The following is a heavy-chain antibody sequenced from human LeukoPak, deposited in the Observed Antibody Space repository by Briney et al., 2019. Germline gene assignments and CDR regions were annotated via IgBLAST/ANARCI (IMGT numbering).Heavy chain of an antibody. CDR1: RFTFSDYI. CDR3: TRDGGEGGNSAFDI. CDR2: IRRGTNSYTT. Sequence: PGGSLRLSCAASRFTFSDYILDWVRQAPGKGLEWVGRIRRGTNSYTTEYAASVKGRFIISRDDSKNSLYLHMNSLKTEDTAVYHCTRDGGEGGNSAFDIWGQGTMVTVSS. V-gene: IGHV3-72*01. D-gene: IGHD3-16*01. J-gene: IGHJ3*02.